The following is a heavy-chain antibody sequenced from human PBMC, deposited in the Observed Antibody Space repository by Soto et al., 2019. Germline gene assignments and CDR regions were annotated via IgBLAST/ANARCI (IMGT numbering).Heavy chain of an antibody. J-gene: IGHJ4*02. Sequence: SETLSLTCTVSGGSTTSGGYYWNWIRQHPGKGLEWIGYIHYSGSNYHNPSPESRVTMSVDTSKNQISLKLSSVSAADTAIYYCAREPYHYDSSGYYDLWGQGTRVTVSS. CDR2: IHYSGSN. CDR1: GGSTTSGGYY. D-gene: IGHD3-22*01. V-gene: IGHV4-31*03. CDR3: AREPYHYDSSGYYDL.